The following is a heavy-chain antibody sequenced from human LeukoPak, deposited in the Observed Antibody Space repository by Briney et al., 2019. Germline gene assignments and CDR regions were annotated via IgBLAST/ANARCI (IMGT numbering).Heavy chain of an antibody. CDR2: IRNKAYGGTT. CDR1: GFTFGDYA. V-gene: IGHV3-49*04. J-gene: IGHJ2*01. Sequence: GGSLRLSCTASGFTFGDYAMSWVRQAPGKGLEWVGFIRNKAYGGTTEYAASVKGRFTISRDDSKSFAYLQMNSLKTEDTAVYYCTGQVFCSGRSCYSHWYFDLWGRGTLVTVSS. CDR3: TGQVFCSGRSCYSHWYFDL. D-gene: IGHD2-15*01.